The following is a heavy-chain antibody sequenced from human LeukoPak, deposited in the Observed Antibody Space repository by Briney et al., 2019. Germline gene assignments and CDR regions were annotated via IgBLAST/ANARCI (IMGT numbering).Heavy chain of an antibody. V-gene: IGHV3-23*01. D-gene: IGHD3-22*01. CDR1: GFTFSTYA. CDR2: ISSSGDRT. CDR3: AKDRPNYHESNGHYYRPNGDY. J-gene: IGHJ4*02. Sequence: PGGSLRLSCAASGFTFSTYAMSWVRQAPGKGLEWVSSISSSGDRTFYADSVKDRFTISRDNSENTLYLQMSRLRAEDTAVYYCAKDRPNYHESNGHYYRPNGDYWGQGTLVTVPS.